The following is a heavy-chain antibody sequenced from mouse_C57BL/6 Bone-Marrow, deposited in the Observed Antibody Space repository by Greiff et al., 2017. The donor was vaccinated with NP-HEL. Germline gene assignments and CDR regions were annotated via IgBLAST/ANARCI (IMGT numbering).Heavy chain of an antibody. CDR3: AILLRYYFDY. J-gene: IGHJ2*01. D-gene: IGHD1-1*01. CDR2: ISSGSSTI. Sequence: EVQRVESGGGLVKPGGSLKLSCAASGFTFSDYGMHWVRQAPEKGLEWVAYISSGSSTIYYADTVKGRSTISRDNAKNTLFLQMTSLRSEDTAMYYCAILLRYYFDYWGQGTTLTVSS. V-gene: IGHV5-17*01. CDR1: GFTFSDYG.